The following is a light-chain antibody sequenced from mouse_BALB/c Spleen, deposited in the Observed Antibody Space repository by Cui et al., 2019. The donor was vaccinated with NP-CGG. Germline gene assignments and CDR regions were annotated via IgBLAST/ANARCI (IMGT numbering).Light chain of an antibody. CDR3: ALWYSNHWV. CDR2: GTI. J-gene: IGLJ1*01. V-gene: IGLV1*01. CDR1: TGAVTTGNY. Sequence: QAVVTQESALITSPGETVTLTCRSSTGAVTTGNYANWVQEKPDHLFTGLIGGTINRAPGVPARFSGSLIGDKAALTITGAQTEDEAIYFCALWYSNHWVFGGGTKLTVL.